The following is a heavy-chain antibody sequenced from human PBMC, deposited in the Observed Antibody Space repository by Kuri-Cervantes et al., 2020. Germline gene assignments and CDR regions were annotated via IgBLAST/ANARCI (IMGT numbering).Heavy chain of an antibody. D-gene: IGHD1-14*01. V-gene: IGHV3-48*01. CDR2: ISLTGDTT. J-gene: IGHJ2*01. Sequence: GESLKISCVASGFDFNIWSMNWVRQAPGKGLECVSGISLTGDTTYYVDSVKGRFTISRENAKDSLYLQRNSLRAGDTAVYYCARDRRSELISGVHQWYFDLWGRGTLVTVSS. CDR3: ARDRRSELISGVHQWYFDL. CDR1: GFDFNIWS.